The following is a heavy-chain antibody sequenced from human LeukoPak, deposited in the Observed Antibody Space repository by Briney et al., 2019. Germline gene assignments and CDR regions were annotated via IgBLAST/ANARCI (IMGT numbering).Heavy chain of an antibody. D-gene: IGHD4-17*01. Sequence: GGSLRLSCAASAFTFSTYAMSWVRQAPGKGLEWVSGISNSGGSTPYADSVRGRFTISRDNAKNSLYLQMNSLRAEDTAVYYCARDHDYGDYDGDAFDIWGQGTMVTVSS. J-gene: IGHJ3*02. V-gene: IGHV3-23*01. CDR1: AFTFSTYA. CDR2: ISNSGGST. CDR3: ARDHDYGDYDGDAFDI.